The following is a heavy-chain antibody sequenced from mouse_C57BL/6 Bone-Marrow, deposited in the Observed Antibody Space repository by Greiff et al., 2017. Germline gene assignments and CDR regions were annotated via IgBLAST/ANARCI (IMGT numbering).Heavy chain of an antibody. CDR3: AREGVTTVVAPLDFDV. D-gene: IGHD1-1*01. Sequence: QVQLQQPGAELVKPGASVKLSCKASGYTFTSYWMQWVKQRPGQGLEWIGEIDPSDSYTNYNQKFQGKATLTVDTSSSTAYMQLSSLTSEDSSVYYWAREGVTTVVAPLDFDVWGTGTTVTVSS. CDR1: GYTFTSYW. CDR2: IDPSDSYT. J-gene: IGHJ1*03. V-gene: IGHV1-50*01.